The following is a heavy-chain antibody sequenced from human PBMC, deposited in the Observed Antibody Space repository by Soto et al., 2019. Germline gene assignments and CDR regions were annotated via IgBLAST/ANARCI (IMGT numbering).Heavy chain of an antibody. D-gene: IGHD2-2*01. Sequence: QVQLVQSGAEVKKPGSSVKVSCKASGGTFSSYTISWVRQAPGQGLEWMGRIIPVLGLPYYAQKLQGRVTITAEKSTSTADMELSSLRSEDTVVYYCARDGGSSTTYARGYWYFDLWGRGTLVTVTS. CDR3: ARDGGSSTTYARGYWYFDL. CDR2: IIPVLGLP. CDR1: GGTFSSYT. V-gene: IGHV1-69*08. J-gene: IGHJ2*01.